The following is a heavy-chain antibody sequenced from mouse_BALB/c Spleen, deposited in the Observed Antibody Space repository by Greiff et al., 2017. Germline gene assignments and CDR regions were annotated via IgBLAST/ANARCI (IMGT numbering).Heavy chain of an antibody. Sequence: DVHLVESGGGLVQPGGSRKLSCAASGFTFSSFGMHWVRQAPEKGLEWVAYISSGSSTIYYADTVKGRFTISRDNPKNTLFLQLTSLRSEDTAMYYCAKSTMMTTGFDYWGQGTTLTVSS. CDR2: ISSGSSTI. J-gene: IGHJ2*01. CDR3: AKSTMMTTGFDY. D-gene: IGHD2-4*01. CDR1: GFTFSSFG. V-gene: IGHV5-17*02.